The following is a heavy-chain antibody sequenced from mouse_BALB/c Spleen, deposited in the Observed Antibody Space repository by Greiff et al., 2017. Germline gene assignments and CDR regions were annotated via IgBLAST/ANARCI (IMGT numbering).Heavy chain of an antibody. CDR1: GFTFSSYG. D-gene: IGHD1-2*01. CDR3: ARGDDGAMDY. V-gene: IGHV5-6*01. CDR2: ISSGGSYT. J-gene: IGHJ4*01. Sequence: DVHLVESGGDLVKPGGSLKLSCAASGFTFSSYGMSWVRQTPDKRLEWVATISSGGSYTYYPDSVKGRFTISRDNAKNTLYLQMSSLKSEDTAMYYCARGDDGAMDYWGQGTSVTVSS.